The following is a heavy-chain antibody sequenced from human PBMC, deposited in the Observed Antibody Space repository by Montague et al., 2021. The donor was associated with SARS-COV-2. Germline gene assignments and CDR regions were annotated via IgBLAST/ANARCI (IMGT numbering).Heavy chain of an antibody. D-gene: IGHD4-23*01. V-gene: IGHV2-70*01. CDR2: XDWDDDK. Sequence: PALVKPTQTLTLTCTFSGFSLSTSGMCVSWIRQPPGKALEWLALXDWDDDKYYSTSLKTRLTISKDTSKNQVVLTMTNMDPVDTATYYCARGRYGGNRGYCFDYWGQGTLVTVSS. J-gene: IGHJ4*02. CDR3: ARGRYGGNRGYCFDY. CDR1: GFSLSTSGMC.